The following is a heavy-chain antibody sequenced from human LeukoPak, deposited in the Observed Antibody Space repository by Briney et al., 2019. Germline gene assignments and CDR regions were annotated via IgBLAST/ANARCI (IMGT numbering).Heavy chain of an antibody. CDR1: GFTVSNKY. J-gene: IGHJ4*02. CDR3: GGAGVYLGGFEY. V-gene: IGHV3-53*01. CDR2: IYSAGNT. D-gene: IGHD3-16*01. Sequence: GGSLRLSCAASGFTVSNKYMTWVRQAPGKGLEWVSFIYSAGNTYYADSVKGRFTISRDNYKNTLYLQLNSLRTEDTAMYYCGGAGVYLGGFEYWGQGTLVSVSS.